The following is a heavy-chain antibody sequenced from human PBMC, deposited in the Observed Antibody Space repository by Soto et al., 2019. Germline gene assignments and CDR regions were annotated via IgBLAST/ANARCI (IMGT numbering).Heavy chain of an antibody. CDR3: ARGGVWLGESSFDS. J-gene: IGHJ4*02. Sequence: QVQLEQSGAEVKKPGASVKVSCKTSGYTFTSYTLHWVRQAPGQGLEWMGWINAGNGREKYSQRFQERVSLSTDKSAPTAYMELISLKSEVTALYDCARGGVWLGESSFDSWGQGTLVTGSS. CDR2: INAGNGRE. CDR1: GYTFTSYT. D-gene: IGHD3-10*01. V-gene: IGHV1-3*01.